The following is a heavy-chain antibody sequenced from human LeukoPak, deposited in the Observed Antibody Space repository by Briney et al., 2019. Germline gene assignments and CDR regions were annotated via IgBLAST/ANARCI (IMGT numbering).Heavy chain of an antibody. Sequence: GSLRLSCAASGFTFSTYSMSWVRQAPGKGLDWVASINQDGSAEYYVDSVRGRFTISRDNAKNSLYLQVNSLRVDDTAVYYCVRLFGGVTTFDYWGQGTLVTVSS. V-gene: IGHV3-7*01. J-gene: IGHJ4*02. CDR2: INQDGSAE. D-gene: IGHD4-17*01. CDR1: GFTFSTYS. CDR3: VRLFGGVTTFDY.